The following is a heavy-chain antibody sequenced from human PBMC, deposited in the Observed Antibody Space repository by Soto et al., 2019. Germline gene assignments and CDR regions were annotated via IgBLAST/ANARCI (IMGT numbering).Heavy chain of an antibody. CDR3: AKRPHDYGDYRPEPFDY. CDR2: ISGSGGTT. J-gene: IGHJ4*02. V-gene: IGHV3-11*01. Sequence: GGSLRLSCAASGFTFSDYYMSWIRQAPGKGLEWVSYISGSGGTTYYADSVKGRFTISRDNAKNSLYLQMNSLRAEDTAVYYCAKRPHDYGDYRPEPFDYWGQGTLVTVSS. CDR1: GFTFSDYY. D-gene: IGHD4-17*01.